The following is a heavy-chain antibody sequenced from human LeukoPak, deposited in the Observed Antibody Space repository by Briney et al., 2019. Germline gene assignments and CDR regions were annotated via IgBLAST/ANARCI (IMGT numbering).Heavy chain of an antibody. Sequence: ASVKVSCKASGYTFTSYYMHWVRQATGQGLEWMGWMNPNSGNTGYAQKFQGRVTMTRNTSISTAYMELSSLRSEDTAVYYCARDGSKQWQPRGPSYFDYWGQGTLVTVSS. CDR2: MNPNSGNT. CDR3: ARDGSKQWQPRGPSYFDY. V-gene: IGHV1-8*02. CDR1: GYTFTSYY. J-gene: IGHJ4*02. D-gene: IGHD6-19*01.